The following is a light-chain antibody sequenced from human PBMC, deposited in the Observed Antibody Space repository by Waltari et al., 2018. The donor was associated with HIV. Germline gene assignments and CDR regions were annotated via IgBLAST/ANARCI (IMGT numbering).Light chain of an antibody. CDR3: SSYTSSGPRYVL. CDR2: NVN. Sequence: QSALTQPASVSGSPGQSTTISCTGTSGDVGGYNFVSWYQQHPGKAPKLIIYNVNTAPFGVSIGCSGSRSGDTSALTISWLQAGDEADYFCSSYTSSGPRYVLFGGGTRLTVL. J-gene: IGLJ2*01. V-gene: IGLV2-14*03. CDR1: SGDVGGYNF.